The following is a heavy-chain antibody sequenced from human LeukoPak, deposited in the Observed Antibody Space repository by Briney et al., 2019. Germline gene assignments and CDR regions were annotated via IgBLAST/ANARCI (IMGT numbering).Heavy chain of an antibody. CDR1: GYTFSSYA. J-gene: IGHJ4*02. CDR2: ISYDGSNK. V-gene: IGHV3-30-3*01. CDR3: ARPHPSDY. Sequence: GGSLRLSCAASGYTFSSYAMHWVRQAPGKGLEWVAVISYDGSNKYYADSVKGRFTISRDNSKNTLYLQMNSLRAEDTAVYYCARPHPSDYWGQGTLVTVSS.